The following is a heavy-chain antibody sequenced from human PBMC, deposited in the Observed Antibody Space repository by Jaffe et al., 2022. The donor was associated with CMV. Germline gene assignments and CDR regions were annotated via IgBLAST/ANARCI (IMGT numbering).Heavy chain of an antibody. J-gene: IGHJ6*02. V-gene: IGHV1-8*01. CDR2: MNPNSGNT. Sequence: QVQLVQSGAEVKKPGASVKVSCKASGYTFTSYDINWVRQATGQGLEWMGWMNPNSGNTGYAQKFQGRVTMTRNTSISTAYMELSSLRSEDTAVYYCARGDCSSTSCYYYYGMDVWGQGTTVTVSS. CDR3: ARGDCSSTSCYYYYGMDV. D-gene: IGHD2-2*01. CDR1: GYTFTSYD.